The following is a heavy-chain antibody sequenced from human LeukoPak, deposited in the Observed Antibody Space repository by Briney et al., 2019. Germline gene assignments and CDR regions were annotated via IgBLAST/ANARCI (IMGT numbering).Heavy chain of an antibody. Sequence: SETLSLTCTVSGGSISSSRYYWGWIRQPPGKGLEWIGYTYFTGSTYFNPSLKRRVAISIDTSKNQFSLQLTSVTVADTAVYYCARVQKSNSGYYYPADSWGPGTLVPVSS. V-gene: IGHV4-30-4*08. CDR1: GGSISSSRYY. J-gene: IGHJ4*02. D-gene: IGHD3-22*01. CDR2: TYFTGST. CDR3: ARVQKSNSGYYYPADS.